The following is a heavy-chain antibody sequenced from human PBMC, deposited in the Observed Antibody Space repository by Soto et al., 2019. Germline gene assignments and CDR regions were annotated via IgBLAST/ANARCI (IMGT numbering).Heavy chain of an antibody. D-gene: IGHD3-10*01. V-gene: IGHV1-69*13. CDR1: GVTFSSYA. J-gene: IGHJ5*02. CDR3: ARAGRRGGFGELFLRGLDWFDP. Sequence: SVKVSCKASGVTFSSYAISWVRQAPGQGLEWMGGIIPIFGTANYAQKFQGRVTITADESTSTAYMELSSLRSEDTAVYYCARAGRRGGFGELFLRGLDWFDPWGQGTLVTVSS. CDR2: IIPIFGTA.